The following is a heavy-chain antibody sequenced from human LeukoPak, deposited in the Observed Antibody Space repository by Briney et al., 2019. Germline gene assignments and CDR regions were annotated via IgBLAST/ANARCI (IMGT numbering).Heavy chain of an antibody. CDR2: ISSSGSTI. D-gene: IGHD3-10*01. CDR3: ARDAMVRGVIPHFDY. J-gene: IGHJ4*02. Sequence: GGSLRLSCAASGFTFSSYETNWVRQAPGKGLEWVSYISSSGSTIYYADSVKGRFTISRDNAKNSLYLQMNSLRAEDTAVYYCARDAMVRGVIPHFDYWGQGTLVTVSS. CDR1: GFTFSSYE. V-gene: IGHV3-48*03.